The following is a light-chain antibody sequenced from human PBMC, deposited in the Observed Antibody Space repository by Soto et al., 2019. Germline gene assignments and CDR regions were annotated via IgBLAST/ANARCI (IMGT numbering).Light chain of an antibody. Sequence: EIVLTQSPGTLPLSPGERATLSCRASQSVSSSSLAWYQQKPDQAPRVLIYGASTRATGIPDRFSGSGSGTDFTLTISRLEPEDFAVYYCQQYGSSPRTFGQGTKVEI. CDR1: QSVSSSS. CDR3: QQYGSSPRT. J-gene: IGKJ1*01. V-gene: IGKV3-20*01. CDR2: GAS.